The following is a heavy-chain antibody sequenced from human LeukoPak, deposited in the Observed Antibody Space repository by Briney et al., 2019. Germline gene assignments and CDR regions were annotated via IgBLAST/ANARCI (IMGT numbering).Heavy chain of an antibody. V-gene: IGHV4-4*07. J-gene: IGHJ6*03. CDR3: AREDPPPSYYYYYMDV. CDR2: IYTSGST. Sequence: SETLSLTCTVSGGSISSYYWSWVRQPAGKGLEWIGRIYTSGSTNYNPSLKSRVTMSVDTSKNQFSLKLSSVTAADTAVYYCAREDPPPSYYYYYMDVWGKGTTVTVSS. CDR1: GGSISSYY.